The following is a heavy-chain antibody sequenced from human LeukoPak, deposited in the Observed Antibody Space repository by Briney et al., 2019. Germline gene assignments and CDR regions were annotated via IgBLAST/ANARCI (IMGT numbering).Heavy chain of an antibody. J-gene: IGHJ6*02. CDR2: VNHSGST. V-gene: IGHV4-39*07. CDR3: ARIYYDFWSGYSLNYYYYGMDV. D-gene: IGHD3-3*01. Sequence: SETLSLTCTVSGGSISSRSYYWGWVRQPPGKGLEWIGEVNHSGSTNYNPSLKSRVTISVDTSKNQFSLKLSSVTAADTAVYYCARIYYDFWSGYSLNYYYYGMDVWGQGTTVTVSS. CDR1: GGSISSRSYY.